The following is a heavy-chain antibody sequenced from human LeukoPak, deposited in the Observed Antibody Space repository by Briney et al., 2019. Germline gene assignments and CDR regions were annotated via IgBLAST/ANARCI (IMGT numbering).Heavy chain of an antibody. J-gene: IGHJ4*02. CDR3: AREWGYGSDY. V-gene: IGHV3-48*02. Sequence: PGGSLRLSCAASGFSFSSYSMNWVRQAPGKGLEWISYITRSSSTKYYADSVKGRFTISRDNAKNSLYLQMNTLRDEDTAVYYCAREWGYGSDYWGQGTLVTVSS. CDR2: ITRSSSTK. D-gene: IGHD5-18*01. CDR1: GFSFSSYS.